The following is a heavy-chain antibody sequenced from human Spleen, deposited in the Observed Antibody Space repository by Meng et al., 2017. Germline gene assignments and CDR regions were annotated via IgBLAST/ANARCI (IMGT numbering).Heavy chain of an antibody. D-gene: IGHD2-2*01. CDR3: ARGDIVVVPAATAAYYYYGMDV. CDR2: ISGTSTYI. J-gene: IGHJ6*02. V-gene: IGHV3-21*01. Sequence: GESLKISCAASGFTFSSYAMSWVRQAPGKGLEWVSSISGTSTYIYYADSVKGRFTISRDNAKNSLYLQMNSLRAEDTAVYYCARGDIVVVPAATAAYYYYGMDVWGQGTTVTVSS. CDR1: GFTFSSYA.